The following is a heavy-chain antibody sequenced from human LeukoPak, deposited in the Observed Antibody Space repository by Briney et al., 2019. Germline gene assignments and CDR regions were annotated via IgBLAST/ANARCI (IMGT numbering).Heavy chain of an antibody. J-gene: IGHJ4*02. V-gene: IGHV3-23*01. Sequence: PGGSLRLSCAASGXTFSSFAMTWVRQAPGVGLGWVSTISAGGGSPYYADSVKGRFTISRDNSKNTLYLQMNSLRVEDTALYYCAKTYSGTDYFDYWGQGTLVTVSS. D-gene: IGHD1-26*01. CDR1: GXTFSSFA. CDR2: ISAGGGSP. CDR3: AKTYSGTDYFDY.